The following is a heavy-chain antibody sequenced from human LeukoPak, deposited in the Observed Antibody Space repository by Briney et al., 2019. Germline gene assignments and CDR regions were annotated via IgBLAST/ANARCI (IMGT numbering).Heavy chain of an antibody. V-gene: IGHV4-34*01. J-gene: IGHJ3*02. Sequence: SETLSLTCALYGGSFGGYYWNWNRQSPGKGLEWIGEINHSGSINYNPSLKSRVTILVDTSKNQFSLKLSSMTAADTAVYYCARFPCSGDSCYSGIRAFDIWGQGTMVTVSS. D-gene: IGHD2-15*01. CDR1: GGSFGGYY. CDR3: ARFPCSGDSCYSGIRAFDI. CDR2: INHSGSI.